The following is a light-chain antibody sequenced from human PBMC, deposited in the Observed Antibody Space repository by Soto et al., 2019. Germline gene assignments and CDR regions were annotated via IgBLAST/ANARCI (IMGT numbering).Light chain of an antibody. V-gene: IGLV2-11*01. Sequence: QSALTQPRSVSGSPGQSVTISCTGTSSDVGGYNYVSWYQQHPGKAPKLMIYDVSKRPSGVPDRFSSSKSGNTAPLTISGLQAEDEADYYCCSYAGSYTYVVFGGGTKLTVL. J-gene: IGLJ2*01. CDR2: DVS. CDR3: CSYAGSYTYVV. CDR1: SSDVGGYNY.